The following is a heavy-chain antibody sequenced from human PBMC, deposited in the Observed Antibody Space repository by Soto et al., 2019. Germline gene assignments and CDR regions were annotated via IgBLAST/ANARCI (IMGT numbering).Heavy chain of an antibody. CDR2: INPSGGST. CDR3: ARVGASHIDWDWFDP. Sequence: ASVKVSCKASGYTFSSYYMHWVRQAPGQGLEWMGIINPSGGSTTYAQKFQGRVTMTRDTSTSTVYMELSSLRSEDTAVYYCARVGASHIDWDWFDPWGQGTLVTVSS. J-gene: IGHJ5*02. V-gene: IGHV1-46*01. CDR1: GYTFSSYY. D-gene: IGHD3-9*01.